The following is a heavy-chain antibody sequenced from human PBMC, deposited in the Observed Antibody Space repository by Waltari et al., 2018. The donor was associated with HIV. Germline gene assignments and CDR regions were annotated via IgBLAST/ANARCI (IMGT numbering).Heavy chain of an antibody. V-gene: IGHV4-61*02. Sequence: QVQLQESGPALLKPSHTLSPTCTVSVCSISSVTYYWSWIRKPAGKGLEWIGRIYTSGSTNYNPSLKSRLTISVDTSKNQFSLKLSSVTAADTAVYYCARTRIPSSGWYVDYWGQGTLVTVSS. J-gene: IGHJ4*02. CDR1: VCSISSVTYY. CDR3: ARTRIPSSGWYVDY. CDR2: IYTSGST. D-gene: IGHD6-19*01.